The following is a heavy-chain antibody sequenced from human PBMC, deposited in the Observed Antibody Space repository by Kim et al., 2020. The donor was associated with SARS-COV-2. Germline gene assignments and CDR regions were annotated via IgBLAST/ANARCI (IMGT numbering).Heavy chain of an antibody. D-gene: IGHD3-9*01. J-gene: IGHJ4*02. V-gene: IGHV3-33*06. Sequence: GRFTISRDNSQTTLYLQMNSLRAEDTAVYYCAKTSPPYFDWLTRGSLAYWGQGTLVTVSS. CDR3: AKTSPPYFDWLTRGSLAY.